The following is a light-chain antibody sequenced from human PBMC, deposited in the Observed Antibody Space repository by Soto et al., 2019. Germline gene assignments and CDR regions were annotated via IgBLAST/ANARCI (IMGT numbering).Light chain of an antibody. CDR1: QSITTY. V-gene: IGKV1-39*01. CDR2: LAS. J-gene: IGKJ2*01. CDR3: QQSYNSPPDS. Sequence: DIQMTQSPSSLSASVGDRVTITCRASQSITTYLNWYQQKPGKAPKLLIYLASSLQSRVPSRFSRSGFGTDFTLTIYSLQAEDSATYYCQQSYNSPPDSVGQGTELEIE.